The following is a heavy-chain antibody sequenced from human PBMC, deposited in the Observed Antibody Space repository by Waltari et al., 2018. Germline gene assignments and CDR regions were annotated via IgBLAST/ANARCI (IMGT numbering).Heavy chain of an antibody. V-gene: IGHV2-5*01. CDR1: DFSISSSGVG. J-gene: IGHJ3*02. CDR2: IYGNDDK. D-gene: IGHD3-10*01. Sequence: QITFKPSGPPLVKPTPTPTLTCTPSDFSISSSGVGVGWFRQPPGKALKWLALIYGNDDKRYRPSLKSRLTITKDNSKNHVVLSLTNIDPVDTATYFCARLNGWGNAFDIWGQGTMVTVSS. CDR3: ARLNGWGNAFDI.